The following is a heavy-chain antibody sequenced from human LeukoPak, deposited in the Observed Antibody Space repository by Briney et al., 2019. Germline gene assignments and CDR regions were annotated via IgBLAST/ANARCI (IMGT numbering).Heavy chain of an antibody. CDR2: ISYDGSNK. D-gene: IGHD1-1*01. Sequence: GGSLRLSCAASGFTFSSYAMHWVRQAPGKGLEWVAVISYDGSNKYYADSVKGRFTISRDNSKNTLYLQMNSLRAEDTAVYYCARDVRQLEPTRDWFDPWGQGTLVTVSS. V-gene: IGHV3-30-3*01. CDR1: GFTFSSYA. CDR3: ARDVRQLEPTRDWFDP. J-gene: IGHJ5*02.